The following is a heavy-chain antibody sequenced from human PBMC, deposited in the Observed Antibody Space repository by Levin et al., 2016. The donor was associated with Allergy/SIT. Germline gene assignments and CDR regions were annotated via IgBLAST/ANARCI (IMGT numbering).Heavy chain of an antibody. V-gene: IGHV1-18*01. CDR2: ISAYNGNT. CDR3: AKGGSGYSYGHYFEY. CDR1: GYTFTNYG. Sequence: ASVKVSCKASGYTFTNYGIDWVRQAPGQGLEWMGWISAYNGNTNYAQKIQGRVTLTTDTSTSTAYMELRGLRSDDTAVYYCAKGGSGYSYGHYFEYWGQGTLVTVSS. J-gene: IGHJ4*02. D-gene: IGHD5-18*01.